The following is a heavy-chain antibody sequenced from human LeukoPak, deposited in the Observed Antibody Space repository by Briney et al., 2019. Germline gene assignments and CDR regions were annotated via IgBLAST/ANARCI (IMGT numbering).Heavy chain of an antibody. D-gene: IGHD3-3*01. CDR1: GFTFSSYW. J-gene: IGHJ4*02. V-gene: IGHV3-7*01. CDR2: IKQDGSEK. CDR3: AREGEYYDFWSGYYTGFDY. Sequence: GGSLRLSCAASGFTFSSYWMSWVRQAPGKGLEWVANIKQDGSEKYYVDSVKGRFTISRDNAKNSLYLQMNSLRAEDTAVYYCAREGEYYDFWSGYYTGFDYWGQGTLVTVSS.